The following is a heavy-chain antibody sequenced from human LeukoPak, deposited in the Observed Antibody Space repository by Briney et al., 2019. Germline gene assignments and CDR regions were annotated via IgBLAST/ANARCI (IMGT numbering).Heavy chain of an antibody. CDR1: AFTFDDYA. CDR2: ISGDGGST. V-gene: IGHV3-43*02. D-gene: IGHD2-15*01. CDR3: AKGRYCSGGSCYYFDY. J-gene: IGHJ4*02. Sequence: QPGGSLRLSCAAYAFTFDDYAMHWVRQAPGKGLEWVSLISGDGGSTYYADSVKGRFTISRDNSKNSLYLKMNSLRTEDTALYYCAKGRYCSGGSCYYFDYWGQGTLVTVS.